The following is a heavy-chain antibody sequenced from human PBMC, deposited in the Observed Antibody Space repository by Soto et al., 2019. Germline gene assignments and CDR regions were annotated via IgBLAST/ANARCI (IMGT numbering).Heavy chain of an antibody. J-gene: IGHJ4*02. D-gene: IGHD5-18*01. CDR2: IYYSGST. V-gene: IGHV4-59*06. CDR1: GGSITTNY. Sequence: SETLSLTCTVSGGSITTNYWSWIRQHPGKGLEWIGYIYYSGSTYYNPSLKSRVTISVDTSKNQFSLKLSSVTAADTAVYYCARARGYSYGPSDYWGQGTLVTVSS. CDR3: ARARGYSYGPSDY.